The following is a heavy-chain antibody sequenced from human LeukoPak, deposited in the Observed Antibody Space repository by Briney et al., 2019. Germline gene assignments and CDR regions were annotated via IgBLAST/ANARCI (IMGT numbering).Heavy chain of an antibody. CDR1: GGTFSSYA. J-gene: IGHJ4*02. CDR3: ARGHGDYYFDY. CDR2: IIPIFGTA. D-gene: IGHD7-27*01. V-gene: IGHV1-69*01. Sequence: SVKVSCKASGGTFSSYAITWVRQAPGQGLEWMGGIIPIFGTANYAQEFQGRVTITADESTSTAYMELSSLRSEDTAVYYCARGHGDYYFDYWGQGTLVTVSS.